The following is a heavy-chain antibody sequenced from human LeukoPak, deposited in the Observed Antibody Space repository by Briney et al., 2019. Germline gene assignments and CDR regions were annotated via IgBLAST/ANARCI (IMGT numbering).Heavy chain of an antibody. CDR3: AKAQNYYYDSSGYSELSY. J-gene: IGHJ4*02. Sequence: PGGSLRLSCAASGFTVTTNYMTWVRQAPGKGLEWVSIIYSGGYTDYADSVKGRFTISRDNSKNTLYLQMNSLRAEDTAVYYCAKAQNYYYDSSGYSELSYWGQGTLVTVSS. D-gene: IGHD3-22*01. CDR2: IYSGGYT. CDR1: GFTVTTNY. V-gene: IGHV3-66*01.